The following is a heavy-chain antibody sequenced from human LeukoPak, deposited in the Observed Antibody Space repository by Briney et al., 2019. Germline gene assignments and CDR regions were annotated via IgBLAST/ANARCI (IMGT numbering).Heavy chain of an antibody. J-gene: IGHJ2*01. CDR2: ITGSGGST. CDR1: GFTFDDYG. V-gene: IGHV3-23*01. CDR3: AKGNWGERLDWYFDL. Sequence: GGSLRLSCAASGFTFDDYGMSWVRQAPGSGLEWVSGITGSGGSTYYADSVKGRFTVSRDNSETTLYLQVNSLRAEDTAVYYCAKGNWGERLDWYFDLWGRGTLVTVSS. D-gene: IGHD1-26*01.